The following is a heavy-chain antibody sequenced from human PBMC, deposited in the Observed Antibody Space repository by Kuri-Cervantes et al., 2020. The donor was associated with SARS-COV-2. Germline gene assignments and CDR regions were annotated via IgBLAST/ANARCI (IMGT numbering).Heavy chain of an antibody. D-gene: IGHD4-11*01. CDR3: AREDGKALQDPRLWDY. CDR1: GFTFSSYS. CDR2: ISSSSSYI. Sequence: GESLKISCAASGFTFSSYSMNWVRQAPGKGLEWVSSISSSSSYIYYADSMRGRFTISRDSAKNSLYLQMNSLRAEDTAVYYCAREDGKALQDPRLWDYWGQGTLVTVSS. V-gene: IGHV3-21*01. J-gene: IGHJ4*02.